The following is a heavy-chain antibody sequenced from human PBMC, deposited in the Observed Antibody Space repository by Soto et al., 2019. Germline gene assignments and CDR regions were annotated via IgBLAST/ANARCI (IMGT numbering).Heavy chain of an antibody. CDR3: AKDFKVSGGHYGSLNYYYGMDV. J-gene: IGHJ6*02. Sequence: GGSLRLSCAASGFTFSDFGMHWVRQAPGKGLEWVAIISYDGILKYYADSVKGRFTISRDTSKGAVYLQMNSLTPEDTAVYYCAKDFKVSGGHYGSLNYYYGMDVWGQGTTVTVSS. CDR1: GFTFSDFG. CDR2: ISYDGILK. V-gene: IGHV3-30*18. D-gene: IGHD3-10*01.